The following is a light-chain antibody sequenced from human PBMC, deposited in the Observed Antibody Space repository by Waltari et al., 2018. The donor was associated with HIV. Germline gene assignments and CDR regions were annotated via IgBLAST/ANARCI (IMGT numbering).Light chain of an antibody. CDR2: KDS. J-gene: IGLJ2*01. Sequence: SYALTQPPSVSVSPGQTASITCSGEKLGDKYTCWYQQKPGQSPVLVIYKDSKRPSGIPERFSGSNSGNTATLTISGTQAMDEADYYCQAWDSSTPKVFGGGTKLTVL. CDR1: KLGDKY. CDR3: QAWDSSTPKV. V-gene: IGLV3-1*01.